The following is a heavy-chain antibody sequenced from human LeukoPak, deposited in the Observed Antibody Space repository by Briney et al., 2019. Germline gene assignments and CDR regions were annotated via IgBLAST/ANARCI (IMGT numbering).Heavy chain of an antibody. CDR3: AKDLPNTGWTS. V-gene: IGHV3-43*02. Sequence: GGSLRLSCAASGFKFDDYAMHWVRHVPGKGLEWASFITGDGGNTYYADSVKGRFTISRDNSKNSLYLQMNSLRAEDTALYYCAKDLPNTGWTSWGQGTLVTVSS. D-gene: IGHD2-8*02. J-gene: IGHJ4*02. CDR2: ITGDGGNT. CDR1: GFKFDDYA.